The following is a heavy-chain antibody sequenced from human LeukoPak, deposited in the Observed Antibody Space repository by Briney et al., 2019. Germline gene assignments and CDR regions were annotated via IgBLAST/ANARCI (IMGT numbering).Heavy chain of an antibody. CDR3: ARSCTNGVCSNGFDY. J-gene: IGHJ4*02. D-gene: IGHD2-8*01. V-gene: IGHV1-18*01. Sequence: ASAKVSCKASGYTFTSYGISWVRQAPGQGLEWMGWISAYNGNTNYAQKLQGRVTMTTDTSTSAAYMELRSLRSDDTAVYYCARSCTNGVCSNGFDYWGQGTLVTVSS. CDR1: GYTFTSYG. CDR2: ISAYNGNT.